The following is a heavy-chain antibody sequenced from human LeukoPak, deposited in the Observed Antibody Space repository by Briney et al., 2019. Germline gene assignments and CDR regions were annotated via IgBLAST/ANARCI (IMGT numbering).Heavy chain of an antibody. D-gene: IGHD6-19*01. CDR2: IYYSGST. J-gene: IGHJ4*02. Sequence: SETLSLTCTVSGGSIRSSSYYWGWIRQPPGKGLEWIGSIYYSGSTYYNASLKSRGTISVDTPKNQFSLKLNSVTAADTAVYFCARQVVAVAGTGYFDYWGQGTLVTVSS. CDR3: ARQVVAVAGTGYFDY. V-gene: IGHV4-39*01. CDR1: GGSIRSSSYY.